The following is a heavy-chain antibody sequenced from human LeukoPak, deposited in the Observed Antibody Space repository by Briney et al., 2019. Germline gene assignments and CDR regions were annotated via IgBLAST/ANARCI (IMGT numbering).Heavy chain of an antibody. CDR3: ARDDYVWGVNYYYYYMDV. V-gene: IGHV3-7*01. Sequence: AGGSLRLSCAASGFTFSHYWMSWVRQAPGKGLEWVADIKQDGSEKYYVDSVKGRFTISRDNAKNSLYLQMNSLRAEDTAVYYCARDDYVWGVNYYYYYMDVWGKGTTVTVSS. J-gene: IGHJ6*03. CDR1: GFTFSHYW. CDR2: IKQDGSEK. D-gene: IGHD3-16*01.